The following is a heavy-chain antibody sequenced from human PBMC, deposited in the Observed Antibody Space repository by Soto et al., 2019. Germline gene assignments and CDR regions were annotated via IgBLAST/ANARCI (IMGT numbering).Heavy chain of an antibody. J-gene: IGHJ3*02. CDR3: ARKSMITFGGVIASGAFDI. CDR2: IYYSGST. CDR1: GGSISSSSYY. D-gene: IGHD3-16*02. V-gene: IGHV4-39*01. Sequence: SETLSLTCTVSGGSISSSSYYWGWIRQPPGKGLEWIGSIYYSGSTYYNPSLKSRVTISVDTSKNQFSLKLSSVTAADTAVYYCARKSMITFGGVIASGAFDIWGQGTMVTVSS.